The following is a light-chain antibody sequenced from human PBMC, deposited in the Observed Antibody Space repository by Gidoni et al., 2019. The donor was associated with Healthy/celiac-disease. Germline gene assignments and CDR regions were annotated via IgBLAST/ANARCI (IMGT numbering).Light chain of an antibody. CDR1: QSVSSN. J-gene: IGKJ2*01. Sequence: EMVLTHSPATLSLSPGERATLSCRASQSVSSNLAWYQQKPGQAPRLLIYDASNRATGIPARFSGSGSGTDYTITISSLEPEDFAVYYCQQRSNWPMYTFGQGTKLEIK. V-gene: IGKV3-11*01. CDR3: QQRSNWPMYT. CDR2: DAS.